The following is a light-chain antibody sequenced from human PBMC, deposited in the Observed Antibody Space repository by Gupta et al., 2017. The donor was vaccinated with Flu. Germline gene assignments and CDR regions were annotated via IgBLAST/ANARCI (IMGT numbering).Light chain of an antibody. CDR1: NDVGTYNY. Sequence: NDVGTYNYVSWYQQHPGKAPKLMIYEVNKRPSGVPDRFSGSKSGNTASLTVSGLQAEDGADYYCSAYAGSNNFEVFGGGTKLTV. J-gene: IGLJ3*02. V-gene: IGLV2-8*01. CDR3: SAYAGSNNFEV. CDR2: EVN.